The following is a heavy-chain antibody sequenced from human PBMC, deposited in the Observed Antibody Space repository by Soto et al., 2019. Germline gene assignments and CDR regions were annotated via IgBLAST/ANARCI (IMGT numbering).Heavy chain of an antibody. CDR1: GDSINSGNNY. D-gene: IGHD3-10*01. Sequence: QVHLQESGPGLVKPSETLSLTCSVSGDSINSGNNYWGWIRQPPGKGLEWIGTINYSGNTYYERSLWGRVTLSIGTSKNHFSLNLTTVTAADTAVYYAARHIPHYYFFEYCGQGTLVTVFS. CDR2: INYSGNT. J-gene: IGHJ4*02. CDR3: ARHIPHYYFFEY. V-gene: IGHV4-39*01.